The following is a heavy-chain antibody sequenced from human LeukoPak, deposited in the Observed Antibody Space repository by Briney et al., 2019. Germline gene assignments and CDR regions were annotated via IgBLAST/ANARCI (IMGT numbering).Heavy chain of an antibody. Sequence: SETLSLTCTVSGGSISSSSYYWGWLRQPPGKGLEWIGSIYYSGSTYYNPSLKSRVTISVDTSKNQFSLKLSSVTAADTAVYYCARLGSVAVADYWGQGTLVTVSS. D-gene: IGHD6-19*01. V-gene: IGHV4-39*01. CDR2: IYYSGST. CDR3: ARLGSVAVADY. J-gene: IGHJ4*02. CDR1: GGSISSSSYY.